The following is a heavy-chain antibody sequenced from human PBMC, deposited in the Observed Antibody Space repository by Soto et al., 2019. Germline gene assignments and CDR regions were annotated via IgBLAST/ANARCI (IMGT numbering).Heavy chain of an antibody. CDR3: ARARLTFAYGMDV. J-gene: IGHJ6*02. V-gene: IGHV4-61*08. CDR1: GGPFNSGAYS. Sequence: QVLLRESGPGLVKPSETLSLACTVSGGPFNSGAYSWIWIRQPPGKGLEWIGSIYYTGSINFNPSLKSRVTISMDTSKNQFSLNLKSVTTADTAVYYCARARLTFAYGMDVWGQGATVTVPS. CDR2: IYYTGSI. D-gene: IGHD3-16*01.